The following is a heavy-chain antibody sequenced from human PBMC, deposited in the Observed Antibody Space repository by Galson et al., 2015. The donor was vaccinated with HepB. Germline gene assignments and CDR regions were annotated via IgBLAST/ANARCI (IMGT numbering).Heavy chain of an antibody. D-gene: IGHD3-3*01. J-gene: IGHJ6*03. V-gene: IGHV3-33*01. CDR1: GFTFSSYG. Sequence: SLRLSCAASGFTFSSYGMHWVRQAPGKGLEWVAVIWYDGSNKYYADSVKGRFTISRDNSKNTLYLQMNSLRAEDTAVYYCARDHDFWSGSHYMDVWGKGTTVTVSS. CDR2: IWYDGSNK. CDR3: ARDHDFWSGSHYMDV.